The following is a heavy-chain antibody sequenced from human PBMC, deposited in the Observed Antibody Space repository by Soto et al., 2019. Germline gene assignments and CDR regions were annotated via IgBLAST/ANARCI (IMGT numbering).Heavy chain of an antibody. CDR2: ISAYNGNA. J-gene: IGHJ6*03. V-gene: IGHV1-18*01. CDR3: AREGGYCTNGVCYSHYYYYMDV. D-gene: IGHD2-8*01. Sequence: QVQLVQSGAEVKKPGATVKVSCKASGYTFTSYGISWVRQAPGQGLEWMGWISAYNGNANYAQKLQGRVTMTTDTSTSTAYMELRSLRSDETAVYYCAREGGYCTNGVCYSHYYYYMDVWGKGTTVTVSS. CDR1: GYTFTSYG.